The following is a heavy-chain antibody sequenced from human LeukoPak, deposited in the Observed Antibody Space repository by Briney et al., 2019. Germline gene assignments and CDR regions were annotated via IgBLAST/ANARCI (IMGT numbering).Heavy chain of an antibody. V-gene: IGHV3-30*04. CDR3: ARDRAAAGFDAFDI. J-gene: IGHJ3*02. D-gene: IGHD6-13*01. CDR1: GFTFSSYA. Sequence: GRSLRLSCAASGFTFSSYAMHWVRQAPGKGLEWVAVISYDGSNKYYADSVKGRFTISRDNSKNTLYLQMNSLRAEDTAVYYCARDRAAAGFDAFDIWGQGTMVTVSP. CDR2: ISYDGSNK.